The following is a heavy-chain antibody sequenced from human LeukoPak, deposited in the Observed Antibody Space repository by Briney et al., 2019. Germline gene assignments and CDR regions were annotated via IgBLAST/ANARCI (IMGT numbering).Heavy chain of an antibody. CDR3: ARGPTISETGYFDY. Sequence: SEALSLTCAVYGGSFSAYYWSWVRQSPGKGLEWIAEINHRGDTNYNPSVKSRVTISVDTSKNQFSLKVTSLTAADTAIYYCARGPTISETGYFDYWGQGTLVTVSS. J-gene: IGHJ4*03. CDR2: INHRGDT. CDR1: GGSFSAYY. V-gene: IGHV4-34*01. D-gene: IGHD1-1*01.